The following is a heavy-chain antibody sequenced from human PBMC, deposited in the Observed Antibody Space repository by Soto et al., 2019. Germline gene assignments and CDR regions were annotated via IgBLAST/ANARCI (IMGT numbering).Heavy chain of an antibody. CDR3: VSYRYQLLIRVSYFDY. V-gene: IGHV3-21*04. Sequence: PGGSLRLSCAASGFTFSSYSMNWVRQAPGKGLEWVSSISSSSSYIYYADSVKGRFTISRDNSKNSLYLQMNSLRAEDTAVYYCVSYRYQLLIRVSYFDYWGQGTLVTVSS. CDR2: ISSSSSYI. CDR1: GFTFSSYS. D-gene: IGHD2-2*01. J-gene: IGHJ4*02.